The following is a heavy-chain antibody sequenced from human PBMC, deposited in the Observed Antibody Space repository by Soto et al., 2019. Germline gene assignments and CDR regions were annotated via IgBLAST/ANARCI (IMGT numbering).Heavy chain of an antibody. CDR3: ARELITMVLGAPSFYYYGMDV. V-gene: IGHV1-69*01. Sequence: QVQLVQSGAEVKKPGSSVKVSCKASGGTFSSYAISWVRQAPGQGLEWMGGIIPIFGTANYAQKFQGRVTITEDESTKTAYMELGSLRSEDTAVSYCARELITMVLGAPSFYYYGMDVWGQGTTVTVSS. CDR1: GGTFSSYA. D-gene: IGHD3-10*01. CDR2: IIPIFGTA. J-gene: IGHJ6*02.